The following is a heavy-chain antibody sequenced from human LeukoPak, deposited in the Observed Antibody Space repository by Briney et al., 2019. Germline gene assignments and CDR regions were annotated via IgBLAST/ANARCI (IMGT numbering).Heavy chain of an antibody. V-gene: IGHV4-59*01. CDR3: ARQSRGGGLTGTLGRYYYYTTWTS. D-gene: IGHD1-1*01. J-gene: IGHJ6*03. CDR2: IYSSGST. Sequence: SETLSLTCSVSGASISSYYWSWIRQPPGKGLEWIGYIYSSGSTNYNPSLKSRVIISVDTSKNQFSLTLSSVTAADSAVYFCARQSRGGGLTGTLGRYYYYTTWTSGAKGPQSPSP. CDR1: GASISSYY.